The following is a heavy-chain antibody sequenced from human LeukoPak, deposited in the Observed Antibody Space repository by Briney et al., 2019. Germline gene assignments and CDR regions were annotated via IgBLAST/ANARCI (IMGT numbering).Heavy chain of an antibody. CDR3: ASDVLAASGTDAFDI. CDR1: GGSISSGGYY. J-gene: IGHJ3*02. CDR2: IYYSGST. D-gene: IGHD6-13*01. Sequence: SETLSLTCTVSGGSISSGGYYWSWIRQHPGKGLEWIGYIYYSGSTYYNPSLRSRVTISVDTSKNQFSLKLSSVTAADTAVYYCASDVLAASGTDAFDIWGQGTMVTVFS. V-gene: IGHV4-31*03.